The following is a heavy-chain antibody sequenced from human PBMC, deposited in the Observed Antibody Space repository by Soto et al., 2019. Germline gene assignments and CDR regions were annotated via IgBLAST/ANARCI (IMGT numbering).Heavy chain of an antibody. CDR2: ISSSGSTI. CDR3: ARDCSSTSCYLKESDAFDI. D-gene: IGHD2-2*01. V-gene: IGHV3-11*01. Sequence: GGSLRLSCAASGFTFSDYYMSWIRQAPGKGLEWVSYISSSGSTIYYADSVKGRFTISRDNAKNSLYLQMNSLRAEDTAVYYCARDCSSTSCYLKESDAFDIWGQGTMVTVSS. CDR1: GFTFSDYY. J-gene: IGHJ3*02.